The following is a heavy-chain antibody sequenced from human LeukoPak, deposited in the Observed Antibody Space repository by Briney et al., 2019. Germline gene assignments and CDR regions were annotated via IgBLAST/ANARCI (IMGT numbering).Heavy chain of an antibody. D-gene: IGHD1-26*01. Sequence: GGSLRLSCAASGITFSDYYMSWIRQAPGKGLEWLSYISGSGTTTYYADSVKGRFTISRDNARNSLYLQMNSLRGEDTAVYYCGRDLWDGYTTSPVGAWGQGTLVTVSS. CDR3: GRDLWDGYTTSPVGA. CDR1: GITFSDYY. CDR2: ISGSGTTT. J-gene: IGHJ5*02. V-gene: IGHV3-11*04.